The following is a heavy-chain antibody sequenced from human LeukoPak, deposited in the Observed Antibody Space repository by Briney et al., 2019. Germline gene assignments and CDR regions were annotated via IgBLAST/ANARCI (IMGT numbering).Heavy chain of an antibody. D-gene: IGHD3-3*01. CDR1: GFTFDDYG. Sequence: GGTLRLSCAASGFTFDDYGMSWVRQAPGKGLEWVSGINWNGGSTGYADSVKGRFTISRDNAKNSLYLQMNSLRAEDTALYHCARHMVSLTIFGVVKYYYYGMDVWGQGTTVTVSS. V-gene: IGHV3-20*01. J-gene: IGHJ6*02. CDR3: ARHMVSLTIFGVVKYYYYGMDV. CDR2: INWNGGST.